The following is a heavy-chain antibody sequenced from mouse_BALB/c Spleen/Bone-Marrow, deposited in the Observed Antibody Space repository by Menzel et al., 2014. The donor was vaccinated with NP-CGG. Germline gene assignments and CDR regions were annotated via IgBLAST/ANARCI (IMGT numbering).Heavy chain of an antibody. CDR2: ISSDSSAV. CDR3: TRGGNWDDFDY. D-gene: IGHD4-1*01. J-gene: IGHJ2*01. CDR1: GFTFRSFG. Sequence: EVKLVESGGGLVQPGGSRKLSCAASGFTFRSFGMHWVRQAPEKGLGWVAYISSDSSAVYYADAVKGRFTISRDNPKNTLFLQMTSLRSEDTAMYYCTRGGNWDDFDYWGQGTTLTVSS. V-gene: IGHV5-17*02.